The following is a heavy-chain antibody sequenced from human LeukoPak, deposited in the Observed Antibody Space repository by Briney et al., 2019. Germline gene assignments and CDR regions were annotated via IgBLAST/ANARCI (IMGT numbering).Heavy chain of an antibody. CDR1: GFTFSSYS. CDR2: ISSSSSYI. V-gene: IGHV3-21*01. D-gene: IGHD2-15*01. CDR3: ARTERNGGSCYGY. Sequence: KAGGSLRLSCAASGFTFSSYSMHWVRQAPGKGLEWVSYISSSSSYIYYADSVKGRFTISRDNAKNSLYLQMNSLRAEDTAVYYCARTERNGGSCYGYWGQGTLVTVSS. J-gene: IGHJ4*02.